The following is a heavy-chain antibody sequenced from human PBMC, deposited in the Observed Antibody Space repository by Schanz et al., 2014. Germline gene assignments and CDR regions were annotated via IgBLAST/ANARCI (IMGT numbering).Heavy chain of an antibody. CDR3: VKDDRGDVVVVAANY. D-gene: IGHD2-15*01. Sequence: EAQLLESGGGLVQPGGSLRLSCAASGFTFSNYGMNWVRQAPEKGLEWVSLVSASGGGPFYADSVKGRFTISRDNSRNTVYLQMSSLRAEDTAVYYCVKDDRGDVVVVAANYWGQGAQVIVSS. V-gene: IGHV3-23*01. CDR1: GFTFSNYG. CDR2: VSASGGGP. J-gene: IGHJ4*02.